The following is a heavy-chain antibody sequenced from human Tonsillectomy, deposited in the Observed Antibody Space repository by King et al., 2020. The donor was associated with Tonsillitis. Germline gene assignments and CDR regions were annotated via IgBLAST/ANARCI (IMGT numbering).Heavy chain of an antibody. CDR2: MSAKNGKT. CDR1: GYSILTYG. CDR3: ARGRSDILTGYWVY. J-gene: IGHJ4*02. Sequence: VQLVESGAEVKKPGTSVKVSCKASGYSILTYGVGWVRQVPGQGLEWMGRMSAKNGKTLYAQKFQGRVTMTTDTSTNTAYMELRSLESDGTAVYYCARGRSDILTGYWVYWGQGTLVTVSS. V-gene: IGHV1-18*04. D-gene: IGHD3-9*01.